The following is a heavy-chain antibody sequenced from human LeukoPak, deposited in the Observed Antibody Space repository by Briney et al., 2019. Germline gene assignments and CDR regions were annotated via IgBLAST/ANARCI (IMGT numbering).Heavy chain of an antibody. CDR3: ATYRQVLLPFES. CDR1: GFTFSNHG. J-gene: IGHJ4*02. Sequence: PGGTLRLSCAASGFTFSNHGMNWVRHPPGKGLEWVSSIFPSGGEIHYADSVRGRFTISRDNSKSTLSLQMNSLRAEDTAIYYCATYRQVLLPFESWGQGTLVTVSS. CDR2: IFPSGGEI. V-gene: IGHV3-23*01. D-gene: IGHD2-8*02.